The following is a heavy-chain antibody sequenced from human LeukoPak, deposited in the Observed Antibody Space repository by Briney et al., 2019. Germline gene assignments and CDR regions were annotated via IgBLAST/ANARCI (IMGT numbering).Heavy chain of an antibody. CDR3: AREHSGYDSWVHYFDY. CDR1: GFTVSSNY. J-gene: IGHJ4*02. Sequence: AGGSLRLSCAASGFTVSSNYMTWVRQAPGKGLEWVSVIYSGGSTYYADSVKGRFTISRDNSKNTLYLQMNSLRAEDTAVYYCAREHSGYDSWVHYFDYWGQGTLVTVSS. CDR2: IYSGGST. D-gene: IGHD5-12*01. V-gene: IGHV3-66*01.